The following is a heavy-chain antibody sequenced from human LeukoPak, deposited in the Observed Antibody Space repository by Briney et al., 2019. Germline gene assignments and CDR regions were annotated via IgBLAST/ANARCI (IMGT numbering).Heavy chain of an antibody. CDR3: ARDTDLELRYFDWSYYYGMDV. Sequence: QPGGSLRLSCAASGFTFSSYWMSWVRQAPGKGLEWVANIKQDGSEKYYVDSVKGRFTISRDNAKNSLYLQMNSLRAEDTAVYYCARDTDLELRYFDWSYYYGMDVWGQGTTVTVSS. D-gene: IGHD3-9*01. CDR1: GFTFSSYW. V-gene: IGHV3-7*01. CDR2: IKQDGSEK. J-gene: IGHJ6*02.